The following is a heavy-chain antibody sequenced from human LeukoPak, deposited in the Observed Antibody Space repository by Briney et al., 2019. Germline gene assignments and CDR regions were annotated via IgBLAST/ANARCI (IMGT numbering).Heavy chain of an antibody. J-gene: IGHJ4*02. CDR2: ISGSGSTI. D-gene: IGHD2-2*01. V-gene: IGHV3-48*03. Sequence: GGSLRLSCAASGFTFSSYEMNWVRQAPGKGLEWVSYISGSGSTIYYADSVKGRFTISRDNAKNSLYLQMNSLRAEDTAVYYCGRGEDYCSSTSCYLPVYYWGEGTLVTVSS. CDR1: GFTFSSYE. CDR3: GRGEDYCSSTSCYLPVYY.